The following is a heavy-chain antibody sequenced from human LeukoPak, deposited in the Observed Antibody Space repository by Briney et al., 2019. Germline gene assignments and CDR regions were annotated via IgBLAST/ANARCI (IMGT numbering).Heavy chain of an antibody. CDR2: IYYSGST. Sequence: KPSETLSLTCTVSGGSISSSSYYWGWIRQPPGKGLEWIGSIYYSGSTYYNPSLKSRVTISVDTSKNQFSLTLSSVTAADTAVYYCARHSSSWYGTHFDYWGQGTLVTVSS. CDR3: ARHSSSWYGTHFDY. V-gene: IGHV4-39*01. D-gene: IGHD6-13*01. J-gene: IGHJ4*02. CDR1: GGSISSSSYY.